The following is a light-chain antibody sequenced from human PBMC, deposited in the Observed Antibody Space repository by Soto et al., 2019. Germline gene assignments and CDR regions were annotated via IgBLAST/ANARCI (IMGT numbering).Light chain of an antibody. CDR3: QQRSNWPRT. CDR1: HSLLHSNGYNY. J-gene: IGKJ1*01. CDR2: LGS. Sequence: DIVMTQSPLSLPVTPGEPASISCRSSHSLLHSNGYNYLDWYLQKPGQSPQLLIYLGSNRASGVPDRFSGSGSGTDFTLTISSLEPEDFAVYYCQQRSNWPRTFGQGTKVDI. V-gene: IGKV2-28*01.